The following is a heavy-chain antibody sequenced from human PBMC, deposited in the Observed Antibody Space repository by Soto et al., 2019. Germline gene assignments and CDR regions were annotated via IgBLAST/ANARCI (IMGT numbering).Heavy chain of an antibody. CDR1: GGSISSYY. CDR3: ARQTTTATRRNYYYYYYMDV. V-gene: IGHV4-59*08. Sequence: SETLSLTCTVSGGSISSYYWSWIRQPPGKGLEWIGYIYYSGSTNYNPSLKSRVTISVDTSKNQFSLKLSSVTAADTAVYYCARQTTTATRRNYYYYYYMDVWGKGTTVTVSS. CDR2: IYYSGST. J-gene: IGHJ6*03. D-gene: IGHD4-4*01.